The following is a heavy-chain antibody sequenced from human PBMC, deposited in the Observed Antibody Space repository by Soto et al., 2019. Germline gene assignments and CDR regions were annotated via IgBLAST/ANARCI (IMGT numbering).Heavy chain of an antibody. CDR2: ISHSGSA. J-gene: IGHJ3*02. D-gene: IGHD3-10*01. Sequence: QVQLQESGPGLVKPSETLSLTCTVSGGSISPYHWNWIRQPPGKGLQWIGYISHSGSATYNPSLKRRVTISIDTSKSQFSLNLSSVTAADTAVYFCARLGDFSDAFDIWGQGTLVTVSA. V-gene: IGHV4-59*08. CDR1: GGSISPYH. CDR3: ARLGDFSDAFDI.